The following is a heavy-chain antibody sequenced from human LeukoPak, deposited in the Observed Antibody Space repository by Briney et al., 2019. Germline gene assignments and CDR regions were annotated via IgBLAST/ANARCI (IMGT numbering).Heavy chain of an antibody. CDR2: IRSKTDGGTT. CDR1: GFTFSNAW. V-gene: IGHV3-15*01. D-gene: IGHD1-7*01. CDR3: TAGTGTSDFAY. J-gene: IGHJ4*02. Sequence: GGSLRLSCAASGFTFSNAWMSWVRQALGKGLEWVGRIRSKTDGGTTDYAAPVKGRFTFSRDDSKNTLYLQTNNLKTEDTAVYYCTAGTGTSDFAYWGQGTLVTVSS.